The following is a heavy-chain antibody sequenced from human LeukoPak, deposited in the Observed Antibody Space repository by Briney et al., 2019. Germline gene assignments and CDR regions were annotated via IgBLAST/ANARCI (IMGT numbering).Heavy chain of an antibody. CDR2: IWYDGSNK. Sequence: PGGSLRLSRAASGFTFSSYGMHWVRQAPDKGLEWVAVIWYDGSNKYYADSVKGRFTISRDNSKNTLYLQMNSLRAEDTAVYYCAKGQSEENPDDAFDIWGQGTMVTVSS. D-gene: IGHD5-24*01. V-gene: IGHV3-33*06. CDR1: GFTFSSYG. CDR3: AKGQSEENPDDAFDI. J-gene: IGHJ3*02.